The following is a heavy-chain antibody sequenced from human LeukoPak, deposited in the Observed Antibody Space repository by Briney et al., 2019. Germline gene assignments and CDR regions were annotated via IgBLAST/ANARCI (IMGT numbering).Heavy chain of an antibody. V-gene: IGHV4-34*01. Sequence: SETLSLTCAVYGGSFSGYYWSWIRQPPGKGLEWIGEINHSGSTNYNPSLKSRVTISVDTFKNQFSLKLSSVTAADTAVYYCAGTSYDFWSGYYNHAFDIWGQGTMVTVSS. CDR3: AGTSYDFWSGYYNHAFDI. CDR2: INHSGST. J-gene: IGHJ3*02. CDR1: GGSFSGYY. D-gene: IGHD3-3*01.